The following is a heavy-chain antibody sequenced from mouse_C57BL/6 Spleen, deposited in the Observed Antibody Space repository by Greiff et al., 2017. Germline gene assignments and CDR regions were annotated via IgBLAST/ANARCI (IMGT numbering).Heavy chain of an antibody. CDR3: ARGNYGNLYAMDY. V-gene: IGHV1-50*01. CDR2: IDPSDSYT. D-gene: IGHD2-1*01. Sequence: QQSCKASGYTFTSYWMQWVKQRPGQGLEWIGEIDPSDSYTNYNQKFKGKATLTVDTSSSTAYMQLSSLTSEDSAVYYCARGNYGNLYAMDYWGQGTSVTVSS. CDR1: GYTFTSYW. J-gene: IGHJ4*01.